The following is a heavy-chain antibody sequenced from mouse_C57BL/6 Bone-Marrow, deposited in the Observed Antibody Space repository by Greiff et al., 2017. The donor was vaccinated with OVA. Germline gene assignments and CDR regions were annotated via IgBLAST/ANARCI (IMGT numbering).Heavy chain of an antibody. V-gene: IGHV1-61*01. J-gene: IGHJ2*01. CDR2: IYPSDSET. Sequence: VQLQQPGAELVRPGSSVKLSCKASGYTFTSYWMDWVKQRPGQGLEWIGNIYPSDSETHYNQKFKDKATLTVDKSSSTAYMQLSRLTSEDSAVYYCARYLGHFDYWGQGTTLTVSS. CDR1: GYTFTSYW. CDR3: ARYLGHFDY. D-gene: IGHD4-1*01.